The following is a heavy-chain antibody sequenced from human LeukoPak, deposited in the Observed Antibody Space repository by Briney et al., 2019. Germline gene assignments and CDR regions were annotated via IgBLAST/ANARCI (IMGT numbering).Heavy chain of an antibody. CDR1: GFAFNTYA. J-gene: IGHJ4*02. Sequence: GGSLRLSCAASGFAFNTYAMLWVRQAPGQGLEWVALIWHDGSHKFYSNSVRGQFTISRDNSKNTVSLQMNNLRPEDTAVYYCAREIVGSGSYPDFWGQGTLVTVSS. D-gene: IGHD3-10*01. V-gene: IGHV3-33*01. CDR3: AREIVGSGSYPDF. CDR2: IWHDGSHK.